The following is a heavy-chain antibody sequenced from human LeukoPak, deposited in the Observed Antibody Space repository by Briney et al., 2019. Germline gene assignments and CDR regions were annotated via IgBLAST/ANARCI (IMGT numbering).Heavy chain of an antibody. CDR3: AKHYDSSGTYDFDY. V-gene: IGHV3-23*01. CDR1: GFTFSSYA. J-gene: IGHJ4*02. D-gene: IGHD3-22*01. Sequence: PGGSLRLSCAASGFTFSSYAMSWVRQAPGKGLEWVSDFSGSGGSTYYADSVKGRFTISRDNSKKTLYLQMNSLRAEDTAVYYCAKHYDSSGTYDFDYWGRGTLVTVSS. CDR2: FSGSGGST.